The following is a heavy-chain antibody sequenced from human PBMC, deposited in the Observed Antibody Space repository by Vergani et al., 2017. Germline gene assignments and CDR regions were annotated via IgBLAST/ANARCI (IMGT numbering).Heavy chain of an antibody. CDR2: ISYDGSNK. CDR3: ARDGTRFPSRLYYYXMDV. CDR1: GFTFSSYA. D-gene: IGHD1-26*01. V-gene: IGHV3-30-3*01. Sequence: QVQLVESGGGVVQPGRSLRLSCAASGFTFSSYAMHWVRQAPGKGLEWVAVISYDGSNKYYADSVKGRFTISRDNSKNTLYLQMNSLRAEDTAVYYCARDGTRFPSRLYYYXMDVWGKGTTVTVSS. J-gene: IGHJ6*03.